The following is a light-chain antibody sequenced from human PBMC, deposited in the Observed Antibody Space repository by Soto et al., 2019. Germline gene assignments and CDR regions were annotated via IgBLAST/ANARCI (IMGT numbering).Light chain of an antibody. V-gene: IGKV3-15*01. CDR3: QHYNNWLGT. CDR1: QSVGSD. Sequence: IVKARYSGALGMCLGDRAPRTCRDSQSVGSDYLAWYQQKPGQAPRLLIYGASTRATGIPDRFSGSGSGTEITLTSSSLQSEDSAVYYWQHYNNWLGTFGGGTKVDIK. CDR2: GAS. J-gene: IGKJ4*01.